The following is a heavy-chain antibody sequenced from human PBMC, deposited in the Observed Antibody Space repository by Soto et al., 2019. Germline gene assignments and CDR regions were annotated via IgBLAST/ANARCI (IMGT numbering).Heavy chain of an antibody. V-gene: IGHV3-23*01. Sequence: GGSLRLSCAASGSPFSSYAMSWVRQAPGKGLEWVSVISGSGDSTYYADSVKGRFTISRDNSKNTLYVQMNSLRAEDTAEYYCARELGYCSGGNCYMDGAFDFWGQGTMVTVSS. D-gene: IGHD2-15*01. J-gene: IGHJ3*01. CDR2: ISGSGDST. CDR3: ARELGYCSGGNCYMDGAFDF. CDR1: GSPFSSYA.